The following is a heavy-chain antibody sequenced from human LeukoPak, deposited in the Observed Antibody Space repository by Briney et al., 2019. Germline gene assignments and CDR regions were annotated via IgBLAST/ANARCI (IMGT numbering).Heavy chain of an antibody. CDR1: GESFSGYY. D-gene: IGHD6-19*01. Sequence: SETLSLTCAVYGESFSGYYWSWIRQPPGKGLEWIGEINHSGSTNYNPSLKSRVTISVGTSKNQFSLKLSSVTAADTAVYYCARVGHSSLDYWGQGTLVTVSS. J-gene: IGHJ4*02. CDR3: ARVGHSSLDY. V-gene: IGHV4-34*01. CDR2: INHSGST.